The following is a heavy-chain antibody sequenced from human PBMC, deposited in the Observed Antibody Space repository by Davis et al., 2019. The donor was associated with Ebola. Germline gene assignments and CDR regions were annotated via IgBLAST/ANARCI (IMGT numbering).Heavy chain of an antibody. D-gene: IGHD5-12*01. CDR3: ARPSTSGQGNAFNI. Sequence: GESLKISCKSSGYNFATYWIGWVRQMPGKGLEWMCIIYPGDSDTRYSSSFEGQVTISADRSISTAYLQWSSLKASDTARYYCARPSTSGQGNAFNIWGQGTMVRVSS. CDR2: IYPGDSDT. V-gene: IGHV5-51*01. CDR1: GYNFATYW. J-gene: IGHJ3*02.